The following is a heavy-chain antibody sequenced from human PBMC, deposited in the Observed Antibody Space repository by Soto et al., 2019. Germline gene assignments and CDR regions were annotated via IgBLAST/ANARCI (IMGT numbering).Heavy chain of an antibody. CDR2: MIPMFKRA. J-gene: IGHJ2*01. D-gene: IGHD2-15*01. Sequence: SVKVSCKVSGGTFSNYAISWVRQAPGQGLEWMGGMIPMFKRANSAQGFRDRVTITADESTRTVYMELSSLRSEDTAVYYCAREEKEKQWSPAPYWGR. V-gene: IGHV1-69*13. CDR3: AREEKEKQWSPAPY. CDR1: GGTFSNYA.